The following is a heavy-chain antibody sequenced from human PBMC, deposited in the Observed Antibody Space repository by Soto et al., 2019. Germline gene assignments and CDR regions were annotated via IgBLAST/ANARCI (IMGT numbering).Heavy chain of an antibody. D-gene: IGHD2-8*01. CDR3: ARSAIVVLLAFDF. V-gene: IGHV3-49*03. CDR2: IRSEAYGGTT. Sequence: GDYGIRLILHTQNKGLECVAFIRSEAYGGTTEYAASVKGRFIISRDDSKSIAYLQMNSLKTEDTAIYYCARSAIVVLLAFDFWAQGTLATGTS. CDR1: GDYG. J-gene: IGHJ4*02.